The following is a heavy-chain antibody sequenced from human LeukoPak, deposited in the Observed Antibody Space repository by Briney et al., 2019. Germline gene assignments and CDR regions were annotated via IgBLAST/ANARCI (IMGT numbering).Heavy chain of an antibody. CDR2: INHSGST. Sequence: SETLSLTCTVSGGSINSVSYYWGWIRQPPGKGLEWIGEINHSGSTNYNPSLKSRVTISVDTSKNQFSLKLSSVTAADTAVYYCARGRSQYSSGWYADYWGQGTLVTVSS. D-gene: IGHD6-19*01. CDR3: ARGRSQYSSGWYADY. J-gene: IGHJ4*02. V-gene: IGHV4-39*07. CDR1: GGSINSVSYY.